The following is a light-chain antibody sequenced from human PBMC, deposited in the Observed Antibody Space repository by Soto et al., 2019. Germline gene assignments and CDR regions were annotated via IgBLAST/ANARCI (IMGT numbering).Light chain of an antibody. Sequence: EIVLTQSPATLSSFPGDRVTLSFRASQYINTRLAWYQHRPGQAPRLLIYQTSSRATGIPDRFSGSGSGTDFTLTISRLEPEDFAVYYCQQYDTYLTFGPGTKVDNK. CDR2: QTS. CDR1: QYINTR. CDR3: QQYDTYLT. V-gene: IGKV3-20*01. J-gene: IGKJ3*01.